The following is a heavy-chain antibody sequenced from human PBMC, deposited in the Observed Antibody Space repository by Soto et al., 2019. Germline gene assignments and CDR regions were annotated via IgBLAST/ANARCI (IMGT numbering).Heavy chain of an antibody. Sequence: GGSLRLSCAASGFTFRNYGMHWVRQAPGKGLEWVAVISDDGSNKYNVGSVEGRFTISRDNSKNTLYLQMNSLRAEDTAVYYFAKGGGYSFGTNDAFDGWRQGTMVTVSS. V-gene: IGHV3-30*18. CDR3: AKGGGYSFGTNDAFDG. D-gene: IGHD5-18*01. CDR2: ISDDGSNK. CDR1: GFTFRNYG. J-gene: IGHJ3*01.